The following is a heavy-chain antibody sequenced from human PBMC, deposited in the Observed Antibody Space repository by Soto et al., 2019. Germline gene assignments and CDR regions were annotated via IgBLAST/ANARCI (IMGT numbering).Heavy chain of an antibody. D-gene: IGHD1-26*01. CDR1: GFTFSSYS. V-gene: IGHV3-48*02. CDR2: ISSSSSTI. CDR3: ARDQKRIVGATTRYFQH. J-gene: IGHJ1*01. Sequence: EVQLVESGGGLVQPGGSLRLSCAASGFTFSSYSMNWVRQAPGKGLEWVSYISSSSSTIYYADSVKGRFTISRDNAKNSLYLQMNSLRDEDTAVYYCARDQKRIVGATTRYFQHWGQGTLVTVSS.